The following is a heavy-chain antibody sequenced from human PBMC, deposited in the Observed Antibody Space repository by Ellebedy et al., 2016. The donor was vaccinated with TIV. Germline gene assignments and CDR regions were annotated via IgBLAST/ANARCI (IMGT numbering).Heavy chain of an antibody. CDR1: GYTFTRYY. CDR2: INPSGGST. Sequence: ASVKVSXXASGYTFTRYYMHWVRQAPGQGLEWMGTINPSGGSTTYAQKLQGRVTMTRDRSTSTVYMELSSLRSEDTAVYYCARDAAWGTSLAVDYWGQGTLVTVSS. J-gene: IGHJ4*02. D-gene: IGHD3-16*01. CDR3: ARDAAWGTSLAVDY. V-gene: IGHV1-46*01.